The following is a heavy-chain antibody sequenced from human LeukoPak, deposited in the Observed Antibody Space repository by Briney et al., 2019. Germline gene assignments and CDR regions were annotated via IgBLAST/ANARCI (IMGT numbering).Heavy chain of an antibody. CDR3: AREPTYYDILTGYNFFDY. CDR2: INPNSGGT. V-gene: IGHV1-2*02. CDR1: GYTFTVYY. D-gene: IGHD3-9*01. Sequence: GASVKLSFKASGYTFTVYYMHWVRQAPGQGPEWMGWINPNSGGTNYAQKFQGRVTMTRDTVISTAYMELSRLRSDDTAVYYCAREPTYYDILTGYNFFDYWGQGTLVTVSS. J-gene: IGHJ4*02.